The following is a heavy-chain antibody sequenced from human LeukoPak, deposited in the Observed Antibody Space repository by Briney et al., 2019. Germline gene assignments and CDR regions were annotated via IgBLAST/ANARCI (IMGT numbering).Heavy chain of an antibody. Sequence: GESLRLSCAASGFTFSGHWIHWVRQAPGKGLEWVSRINPNGRTTTYADSEKGRFTISRDNAKNTVYLQMNSLRAEDTAVYYCARVLSGSWDWFDPWGQGTLVTVSS. CDR1: GFTFSGHW. CDR3: ARVLSGSWDWFDP. J-gene: IGHJ5*02. D-gene: IGHD3-22*01. V-gene: IGHV3-74*01. CDR2: INPNGRTT.